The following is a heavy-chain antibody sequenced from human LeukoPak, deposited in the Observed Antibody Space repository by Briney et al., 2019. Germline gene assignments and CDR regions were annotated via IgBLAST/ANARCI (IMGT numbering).Heavy chain of an antibody. Sequence: GGSLRLSCVASEFTFSDSWMTLVRQAPGKGLEWVTDKDKDRRVRDYVDSVNNRFTISRDNPKNSLYLQMDSLRADDTAVYYCATYTNWVAGDVCGKGTTVTVSS. CDR2: KDKDRRVR. CDR3: ATYTNWVAGDV. D-gene: IGHD7-27*01. CDR1: EFTFSDSW. V-gene: IGHV3-7*01. J-gene: IGHJ6*04.